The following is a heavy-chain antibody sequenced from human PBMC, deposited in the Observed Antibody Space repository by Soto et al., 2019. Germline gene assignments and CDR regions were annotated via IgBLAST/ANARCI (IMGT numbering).Heavy chain of an antibody. CDR2: ISYDGSNK. Sequence: QVQLVESGGGVVQPGRSLRLSCAASGFTFSSYGMHWVRQAPGKGLEWVAVISYDGSNKYYADSVKGRFTISRDNSKNTLYLQMKSLRAEDTAVYYCAKDPCRGGSCYSAYWGQGTLVTVSS. CDR3: AKDPCRGGSCYSAY. V-gene: IGHV3-30*18. J-gene: IGHJ4*02. CDR1: GFTFSSYG. D-gene: IGHD2-15*01.